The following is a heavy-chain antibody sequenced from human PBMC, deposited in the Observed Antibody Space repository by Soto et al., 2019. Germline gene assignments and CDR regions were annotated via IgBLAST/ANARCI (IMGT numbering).Heavy chain of an antibody. CDR3: AEAIARRWHHFDY. D-gene: IGHD2-21*01. V-gene: IGHV3-33*06. Sequence: QVQLVESGGGVVQPGRSLRLSCAASGFTFSNYGMHWVRQAPGKGLEWVSVIWYDGSNDYYTESVKGRFTMSRDISRKTLYLQMNSLRAEDTTVYYCAEAIARRWHHFDYWGQGTLVTVSS. J-gene: IGHJ4*02. CDR2: IWYDGSND. CDR1: GFTFSNYG.